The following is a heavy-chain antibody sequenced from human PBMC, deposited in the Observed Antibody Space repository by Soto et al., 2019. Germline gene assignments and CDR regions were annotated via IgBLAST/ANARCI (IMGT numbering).Heavy chain of an antibody. J-gene: IGHJ6*02. CDR1: GGSISSYY. V-gene: IGHV4-59*01. D-gene: IGHD3-3*01. CDR2: IYYSGST. CDR3: ARADVWSGPSFRYYSYGMDV. Sequence: SETLSLTFTVSGGSISSYYWSWLPQPPGKGLEWIGYIYYSGSTNYNPSLKSRLTISVDTTKNQFSLKLGSVTAADPAVYYCARADVWSGPSFRYYSYGMDVWGQGTSLTVSS.